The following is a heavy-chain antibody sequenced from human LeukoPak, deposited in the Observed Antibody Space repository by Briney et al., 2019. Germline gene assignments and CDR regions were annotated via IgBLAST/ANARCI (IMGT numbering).Heavy chain of an antibody. D-gene: IGHD3-22*01. J-gene: IGHJ3*02. V-gene: IGHV3-66*01. CDR3: AKVYSSGYLGVVGAFDI. CDR1: GFTVSSNY. Sequence: GGSLRLSCAASGFTVSSNYMNWVRQAPGKGLEWVSLIYSGGSTYYADSVKGRFTISRDNSKNTLYLQMNSLRAEDTAVYYCAKVYSSGYLGVVGAFDIWGQGTMVSVSS. CDR2: IYSGGST.